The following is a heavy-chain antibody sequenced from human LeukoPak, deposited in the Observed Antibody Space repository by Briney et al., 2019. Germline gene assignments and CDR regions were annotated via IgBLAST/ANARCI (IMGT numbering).Heavy chain of an antibody. D-gene: IGHD1-26*01. J-gene: IGHJ5*02. Sequence: GESLKISCKGSGYSFTSYWIGWVRQMPGKGLEWMGIIYPGDSDTRYSPSFQGQVTISADKSISTAYQQWSSLKASDTAMYYCARRVTGSYGPPDWFDPWGQGTLVTVSS. CDR1: GYSFTSYW. CDR2: IYPGDSDT. V-gene: IGHV5-51*01. CDR3: ARRVTGSYGPPDWFDP.